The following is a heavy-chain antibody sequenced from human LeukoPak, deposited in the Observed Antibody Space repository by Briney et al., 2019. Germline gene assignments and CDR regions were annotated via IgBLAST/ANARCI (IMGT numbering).Heavy chain of an antibody. J-gene: IGHJ4*02. CDR2: ISAGNGNT. V-gene: IGHV1-3*01. CDR1: GYTFTSYA. CDR3: TRESGSYHGNDY. D-gene: IGHD1-26*01. Sequence: ASVKVSCKASGYTFTSYAIHWVRQAPGQRLEWMGWISAGNGNTKYSQNFQGRVTFISNTSATTAFMELSSLRSDDTAVYYCTRESGSYHGNDYWGQGTLVTVSS.